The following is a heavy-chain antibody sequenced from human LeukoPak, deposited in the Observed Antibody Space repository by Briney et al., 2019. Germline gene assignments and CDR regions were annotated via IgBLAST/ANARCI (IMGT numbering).Heavy chain of an antibody. J-gene: IGHJ5*02. V-gene: IGHV3-23*01. CDR2: ISGSGGST. D-gene: IGHD1-26*01. CDR1: GFTFDDYA. Sequence: PGGSLRLSCAASGFTFDDYAMHWVRQAPGKGLEWVSAISGSGGSTYYADSVKGRFTISRDNSKNTLYLQMNSLRAEDTAVYYCAKGSIVGANNWFDPWGQGTLVTVSS. CDR3: AKGSIVGANNWFDP.